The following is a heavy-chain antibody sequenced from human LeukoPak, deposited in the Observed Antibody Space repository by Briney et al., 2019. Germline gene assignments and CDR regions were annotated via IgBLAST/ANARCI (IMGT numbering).Heavy chain of an antibody. V-gene: IGHV3-53*01. J-gene: IGHJ5*02. Sequence: PGGSLRLSWAPSGFTGGNNNMSWSRQPPGKGLEWVSAIHSSGGTYYADSVKGRFTISRDTSKNTLYLQINSLRVEDTAVYYCIVFGDSNHWGQGTLVTVSS. CDR2: IHSSGGT. CDR3: IVFGDSNH. CDR1: GFTGGNNN. D-gene: IGHD4-17*01.